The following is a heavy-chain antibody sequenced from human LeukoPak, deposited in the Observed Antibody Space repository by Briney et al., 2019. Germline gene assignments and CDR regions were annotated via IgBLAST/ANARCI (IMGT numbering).Heavy chain of an antibody. V-gene: IGHV3-30*02. CDR1: VFTFSTYG. J-gene: IGHJ4*02. Sequence: GGSLRLSCAAPVFTFSTYGFHWVRQAPGKGLEWVAFIPSDGSDNYYANSVKGRFTISRDNSKNTLYLQMNSLRSEDTAVYYCAKGLGDYDDFRLGYWGQGTLVTVSS. CDR2: IPSDGSDN. CDR3: AKGLGDYDDFRLGY. D-gene: IGHD4-17*01.